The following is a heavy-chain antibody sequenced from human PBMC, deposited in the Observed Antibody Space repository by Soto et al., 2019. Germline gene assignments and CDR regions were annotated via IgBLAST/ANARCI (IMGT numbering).Heavy chain of an antibody. CDR3: ARAVATIPYFDY. D-gene: IGHD5-12*01. CDR1: GYTFTSYY. Sequence: QVQLVQSGAEVKKPGDSVKVSCKASGYTFTSYYMHWVRQAPGQGLEWMGIINPSGGSTSYAQKFQGRVTMTRDTSTSTVYMELSSLRSEDTAVYYFARAVATIPYFDYWGQGTLVTVSS. J-gene: IGHJ4*02. V-gene: IGHV1-46*03. CDR2: INPSGGST.